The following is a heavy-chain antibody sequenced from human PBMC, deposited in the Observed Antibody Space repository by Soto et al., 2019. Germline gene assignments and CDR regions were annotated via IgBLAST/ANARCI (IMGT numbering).Heavy chain of an antibody. CDR3: ARADGYYDSSGYLPYFDY. J-gene: IGHJ4*02. CDR2: IRYDGSNI. V-gene: IGHV3-33*01. D-gene: IGHD3-22*01. Sequence: PGGSLRLSCAASGSIFRGCGMHWVRQAPGKGPEWVAVIRYDGSNINYADSVMGRFTISRDNSKNTLYLEMNSLRAEDTAVYYCARADGYYDSSGYLPYFDYWGQGTLVTVSS. CDR1: GSIFRGCG.